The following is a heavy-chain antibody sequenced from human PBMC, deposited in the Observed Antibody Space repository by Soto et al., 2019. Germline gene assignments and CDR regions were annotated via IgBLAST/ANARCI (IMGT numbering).Heavy chain of an antibody. V-gene: IGHV3-48*03. Sequence: GGSLRLSCTSSGFALDTYDMNWVRLAPGKDLEWISHIATGGDRIYYADSVKGRFTISRDNARNSLYLQMNSLRDDDTALYYCAGENVLTFASYNAFNVWGQGTLVTVSS. CDR2: IATGGDRI. D-gene: IGHD2-21*01. CDR1: GFALDTYD. CDR3: AGENVLTFASYNAFNV. J-gene: IGHJ3*01.